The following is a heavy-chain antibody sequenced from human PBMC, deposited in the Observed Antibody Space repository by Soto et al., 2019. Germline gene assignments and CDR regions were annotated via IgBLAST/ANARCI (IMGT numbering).Heavy chain of an antibody. CDR2: ISYDGSNK. V-gene: IGHV3-30-3*01. D-gene: IGHD3-9*01. CDR3: AREGTYDILTDSYYYYGMDV. J-gene: IGHJ6*02. Sequence: GGSLRLSCAASGFTFSSYAMHWVRQAPGKGLEWVAVISYDGSNKYYADSVKGRFTISRDNSKNTLYLQMNSLRAEDTAVYYCAREGTYDILTDSYYYYGMDVWGQGTTVTVSS. CDR1: GFTFSSYA.